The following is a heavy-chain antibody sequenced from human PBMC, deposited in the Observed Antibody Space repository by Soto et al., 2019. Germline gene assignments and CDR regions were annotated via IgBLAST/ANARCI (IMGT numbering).Heavy chain of an antibody. CDR2: IYYSGST. Sequence: SETLSLTCTVSGGSISSYYWSWIRQPPGKGLEWIGYIYYSGSTNYNPSLKSRVTISVDTSKNQFSLKLSSVTAADTAVYYCARHGGGDYNYYYYYMDVWGKGTTVTVSS. D-gene: IGHD3-16*01. V-gene: IGHV4-59*08. CDR3: ARHGGGDYNYYYYYMDV. CDR1: GGSISSYY. J-gene: IGHJ6*03.